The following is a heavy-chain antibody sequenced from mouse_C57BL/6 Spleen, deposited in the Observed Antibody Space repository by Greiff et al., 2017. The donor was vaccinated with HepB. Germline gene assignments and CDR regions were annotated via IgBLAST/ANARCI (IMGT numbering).Heavy chain of an antibody. CDR2: ISYDGSN. CDR3: ARLHYSNHYYAMDY. V-gene: IGHV3-6*01. D-gene: IGHD2-5*01. J-gene: IGHJ4*01. Sequence: ESGPGLVKPSQSLSLTCSVTGYSITSGYYWNWIRQFPGNKLEWMGYISYDGSNNYNPSLKNRISITRDTSKNQFFLKLNSVTTEDTATYYCARLHYSNHYYAMDYWGQGTSVTVSS. CDR1: GYSITSGYY.